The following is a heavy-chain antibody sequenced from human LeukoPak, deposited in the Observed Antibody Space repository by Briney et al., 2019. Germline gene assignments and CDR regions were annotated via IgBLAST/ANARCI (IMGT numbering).Heavy chain of an antibody. V-gene: IGHV3-23*01. J-gene: IGHJ4*02. CDR1: GFTFTSYS. Sequence: GGSLRLSCAASGFTFTSYSMNWVRQAPGKGLEWVSTISGGGGSTYYADSVKGRFTISRDNSKNTLYLQVNSLRAEDTAVYYCARGAGYNYPYYFDYWGQGTLVTVSS. CDR3: ARGAGYNYPYYFDY. CDR2: ISGGGGST. D-gene: IGHD5-24*01.